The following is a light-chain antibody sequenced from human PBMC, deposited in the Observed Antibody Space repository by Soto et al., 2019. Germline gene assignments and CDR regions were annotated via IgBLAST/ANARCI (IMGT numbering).Light chain of an antibody. CDR2: GAS. Sequence: EVVLTQSPATLSVPPGDRATLSCRASESVRSGLAWYQQKPGQAPRLLIYGASIRAADVPPRFSGSGSGTEFTLTINSLQSEDFAVYYCQQYNDWPKITFGQGTRLETK. CDR1: ESVRSG. J-gene: IGKJ5*01. CDR3: QQYNDWPKIT. V-gene: IGKV3-15*01.